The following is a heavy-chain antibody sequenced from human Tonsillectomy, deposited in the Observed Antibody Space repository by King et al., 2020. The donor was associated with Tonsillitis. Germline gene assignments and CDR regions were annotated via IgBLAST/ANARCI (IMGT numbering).Heavy chain of an antibody. Sequence: VQLVESGGGLVQPGGSLRLSCAASGFTFNSYAMSWVRQAPGKGLEWVSVISGSGSSTYYADSVKGRFTISRDNSTNTLYLQMNSLRVEDTAVYYCAKDPPNYDSSGYYFYWGQGTLVTVSS. J-gene: IGHJ4*02. D-gene: IGHD3-22*01. CDR3: AKDPPNYDSSGYYFY. CDR1: GFTFNSYA. V-gene: IGHV3-23*04. CDR2: ISGSGSST.